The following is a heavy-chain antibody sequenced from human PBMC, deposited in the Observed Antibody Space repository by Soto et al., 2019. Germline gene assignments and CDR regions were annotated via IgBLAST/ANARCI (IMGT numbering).Heavy chain of an antibody. CDR3: ARGSIAAPPGWFDP. CDR1: GGSISSYY. Sequence: PSETPSLTCTVSGGSISSYYWSWIRQPAGKGLEWIGRIYTSGSTNYNPSLKSRVTMSVDTSKNQFSLKLSSVTAADTAVYYCARGSIAAPPGWFDPWGQGTLVTVSS. J-gene: IGHJ5*02. CDR2: IYTSGST. D-gene: IGHD6-6*01. V-gene: IGHV4-4*07.